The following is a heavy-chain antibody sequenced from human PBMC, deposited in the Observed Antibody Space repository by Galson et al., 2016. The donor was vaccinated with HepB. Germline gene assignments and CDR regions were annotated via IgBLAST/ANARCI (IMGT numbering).Heavy chain of an antibody. J-gene: IGHJ4*02. V-gene: IGHV3-53*01. CDR3: ASSIAVAGIIDY. CDR2: IFSGGST. Sequence: SLRLSCAASDFTVNSHYLTWVRQAPGKGLEWVSIIFSGGSTFYADSVKGRFTISRDDSENTVYLQINTLRVEDTAMYYCASSIAVAGIIDYWGQGTLVTVSS. CDR1: DFTVNSHY. D-gene: IGHD6-19*01.